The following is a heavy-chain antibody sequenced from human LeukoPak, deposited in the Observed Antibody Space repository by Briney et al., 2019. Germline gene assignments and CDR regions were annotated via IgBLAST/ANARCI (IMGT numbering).Heavy chain of an antibody. CDR1: GFSLSTSGVG. J-gene: IGHJ4*02. Sequence: ESGPTLVKPTQTLTLTCTFSGFSLSTSGVGVGWIRQPPGKALEWLALIYWDDDKRYSPSLKSRLTITKDTSKNQVVLTMTNMDPVDTATYYCAHSTLGVVRGVSITYYFDYWGQGTLVTVSS. CDR2: IYWDDDK. D-gene: IGHD3-10*01. CDR3: AHSTLGVVRGVSITYYFDY. V-gene: IGHV2-5*02.